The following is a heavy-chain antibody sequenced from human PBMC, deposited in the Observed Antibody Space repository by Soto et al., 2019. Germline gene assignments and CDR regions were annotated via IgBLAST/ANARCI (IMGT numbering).Heavy chain of an antibody. Sequence: QVQLVESGGGVVQPGRSLRLSCAASGFTFSSYGMHWVRQAPGKGLEWGAVIWYDGSNKYYADSVKGRFTISRDNSKNTLYLQMNSLRAEDTAVYYCARDVMVTAKVMWYFDLWGRGTLVTVSS. CDR1: GFTFSSYG. J-gene: IGHJ2*01. V-gene: IGHV3-33*01. CDR2: IWYDGSNK. CDR3: ARDVMVTAKVMWYFDL. D-gene: IGHD2-21*02.